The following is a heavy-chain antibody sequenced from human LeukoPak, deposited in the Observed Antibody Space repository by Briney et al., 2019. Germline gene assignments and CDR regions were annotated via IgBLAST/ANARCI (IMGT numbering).Heavy chain of an antibody. J-gene: IGHJ6*02. CDR3: ARYGTDYYYYGMDV. Sequence: GGSLRLSCSASGFTFSNYYMSWIRQAPGKGLEWVSYISSSGSTIYYADSVKGRITISRDNAKNSLYLQMNSLRAEDTAVYYCARYGTDYYYYGMDVWGQGTTVTVSS. CDR1: GFTFSNYY. V-gene: IGHV3-11*04. D-gene: IGHD1-26*01. CDR2: ISSSGSTI.